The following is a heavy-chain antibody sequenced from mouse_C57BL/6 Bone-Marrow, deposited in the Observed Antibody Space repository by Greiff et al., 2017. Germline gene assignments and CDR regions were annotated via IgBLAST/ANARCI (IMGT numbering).Heavy chain of an antibody. D-gene: IGHD2-3*01. CDR1: GFNIKDYY. CDR2: IDPEDGET. Sequence: VQLQQSGAELVKPGASVKLSCTASGFNIKDYYMHWVKKRTEQGLEWIGRIDPEDGETKYAPKFQGKATITADTSSNTAYLHLSSLTSEDTSVYYCTSPLYDGYYSYAMDYWGQGPSVTVSS. CDR3: TSPLYDGYYSYAMDY. V-gene: IGHV14-2*01. J-gene: IGHJ4*01.